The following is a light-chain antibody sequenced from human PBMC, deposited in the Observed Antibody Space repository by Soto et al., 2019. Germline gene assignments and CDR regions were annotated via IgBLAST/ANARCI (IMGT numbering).Light chain of an antibody. CDR3: SSYTSSTAYV. V-gene: IGLV2-14*01. CDR1: SSDVGGYSY. Sequence: QSVLTQPASVSESPGQSITISCTGTSSDVGGYSYVSWYQLHPGKAPKLILYEVTNRPSGVSDRFSGSKSGNTASLTISGLQAEDEADYYCSSYTSSTAYVFGTGTKVTVL. J-gene: IGLJ1*01. CDR2: EVT.